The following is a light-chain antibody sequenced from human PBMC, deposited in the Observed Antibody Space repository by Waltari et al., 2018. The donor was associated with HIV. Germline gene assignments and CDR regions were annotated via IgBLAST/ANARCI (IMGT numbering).Light chain of an antibody. J-gene: IGLJ2*01. CDR3: GTWDSSLSAMV. V-gene: IGLV1-51*01. CDR1: SSTIGISY. Sequence: QSVLTQPPSVSAAPGQKVTIPCSGSSSTIGISYVSWYQQVPETAPRLLRYDNDKRPSGIPDRFSGSKSGTSATLGITGLQTGDEADYYCGTWDSSLSAMVFGGGTKLTVL. CDR2: DND.